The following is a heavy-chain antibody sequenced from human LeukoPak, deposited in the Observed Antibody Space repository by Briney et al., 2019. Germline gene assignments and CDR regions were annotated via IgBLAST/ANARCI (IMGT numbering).Heavy chain of an antibody. J-gene: IGHJ4*02. CDR2: IKQDGSEK. CDR1: GFTFSIYW. CDR3: AKDLFQTWEKYYFDY. V-gene: IGHV3-7*03. D-gene: IGHD1-26*01. Sequence: GGSLRLSCAASGFTFSIYWMSWVRQAPGKGLEWVANIKQDGSEKYYVDSVKGRFTISRDNSKNTLYLQMNSLRAEDTAEYYCAKDLFQTWEKYYFDYWGQGTLVTVSS.